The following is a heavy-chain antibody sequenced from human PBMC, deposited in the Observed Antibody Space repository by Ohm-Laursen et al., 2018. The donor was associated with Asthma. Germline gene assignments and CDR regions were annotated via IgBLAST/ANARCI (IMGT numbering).Heavy chain of an antibody. CDR3: ARTPPHSSGWYIGFDY. D-gene: IGHD6-19*01. V-gene: IGHV4-31*03. Sequence: TLSLTCTVSGDSFTSGIYYWGWIRQHSGKGLEWIGYIYYSGSTYYNPSLKSRVTISVDTSKNQFSLKLSSVTAADTAVYYCARTPPHSSGWYIGFDYWGQGTLITVSS. J-gene: IGHJ4*02. CDR2: IYYSGST. CDR1: GDSFTSGIYY.